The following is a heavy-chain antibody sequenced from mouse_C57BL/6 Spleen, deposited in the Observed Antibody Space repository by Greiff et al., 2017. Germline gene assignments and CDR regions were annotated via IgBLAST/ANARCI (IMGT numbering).Heavy chain of an antibody. CDR1: GYAFSSSW. D-gene: IGHD3-1*01. Sequence: VQLQQSGPELVKPGASVKISCKASGYAFSSSWMNWVKQRAGKGLEWIGRIYPGDGDTNYNGKFKGKATLTADKSSSTAYMQLSSLTSVDSAVYFCARTARATPVYAMDYWGQGTSVTVSS. CDR2: IYPGDGDT. V-gene: IGHV1-82*01. CDR3: ARTARATPVYAMDY. J-gene: IGHJ4*01.